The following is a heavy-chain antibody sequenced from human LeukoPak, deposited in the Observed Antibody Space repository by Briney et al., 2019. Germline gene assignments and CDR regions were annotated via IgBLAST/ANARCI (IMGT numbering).Heavy chain of an antibody. V-gene: IGHV3-23*01. D-gene: IGHD3-10*01. CDR3: AKVLLWFGELGQPFDY. Sequence: GGSLRLSCAASGLTISSNYMNWVRQAPGKGLEWVSAISGSGGSTYYADSVKGRFTISRDNSKNTLYLQMNSLRAEDTAVYYCAKVLLWFGELGQPFDYWGQGTLVTVSS. CDR2: ISGSGGST. CDR1: GLTISSNY. J-gene: IGHJ4*02.